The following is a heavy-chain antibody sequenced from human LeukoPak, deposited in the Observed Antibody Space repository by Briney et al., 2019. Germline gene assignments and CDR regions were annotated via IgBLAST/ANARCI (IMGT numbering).Heavy chain of an antibody. V-gene: IGHV3-48*03. Sequence: PGGSLRLSCAASGFTFSNYEMNWVRQAPGKGLEWVSYISNSGSTIYYADSVKGRFTISRDNAKNSLYLQMNSLRAEDTALCYCAKDFNMHYDSSGYYDYWGQGTLVTVSS. CDR3: AKDFNMHYDSSGYYDY. J-gene: IGHJ4*02. CDR2: ISNSGSTI. D-gene: IGHD3-22*01. CDR1: GFTFSNYE.